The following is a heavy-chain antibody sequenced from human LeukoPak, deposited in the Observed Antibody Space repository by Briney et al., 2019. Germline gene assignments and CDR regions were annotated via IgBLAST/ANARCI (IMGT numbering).Heavy chain of an antibody. CDR1: GLTFSSSW. D-gene: IGHD3-16*01. CDR2: ISTDGSST. Sequence: GGPLRLSCAASGLTFSSSWMHGVRKAPGKGLVWVSLISTDGSSTSYADSVKGRFTISIDNAKTTVYLQMNSLRVEDTALYYCTRGLDYWGQGTLVTVSS. J-gene: IGHJ4*02. CDR3: TRGLDY. V-gene: IGHV3-74*01.